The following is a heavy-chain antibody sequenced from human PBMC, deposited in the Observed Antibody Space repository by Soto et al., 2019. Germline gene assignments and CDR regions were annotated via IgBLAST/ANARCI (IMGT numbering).Heavy chain of an antibody. Sequence: QVQLVQSGAEVKKPGASVRVSCKASGYTFTRYGLIWVRQAPGQGLEWMGWISTYNGDTNYAQKLQGRVTMTTDTSTSTAYMELRSLRSDDTAVYYCARDGDCSGGSCYSAFRQFDYWGQGTLVTVSS. CDR2: ISTYNGDT. CDR1: GYTFTRYG. V-gene: IGHV1-18*01. J-gene: IGHJ4*02. CDR3: ARDGDCSGGSCYSAFRQFDY. D-gene: IGHD2-15*01.